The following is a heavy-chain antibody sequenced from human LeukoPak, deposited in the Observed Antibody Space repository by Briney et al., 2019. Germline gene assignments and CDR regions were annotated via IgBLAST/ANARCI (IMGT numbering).Heavy chain of an antibody. CDR3: APICSSGNCFQTRFDY. J-gene: IGHJ4*02. V-gene: IGHV3-21*01. Sequence: GGSLRLSCAASGFTFSSYSMNWVRQAPGKGLEWVSFISSSGASIYYADSVKGRFTVSRDNAKNSLYLQMNSLGVEDTAIYYCAPICSSGNCFQTRFDYWGQGTLVTVS. CDR1: GFTFSSYS. CDR2: ISSSGASI. D-gene: IGHD3-22*01.